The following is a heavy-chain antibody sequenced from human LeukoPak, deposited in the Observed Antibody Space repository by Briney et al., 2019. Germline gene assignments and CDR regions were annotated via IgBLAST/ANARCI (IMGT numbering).Heavy chain of an antibody. J-gene: IGHJ4*02. CDR3: AKRSPVTTYYFDS. Sequence: GGSLRLSCAASGFTFSSYGMSWVRQAPGKGLEWVSSMSASGGSTLYADSVKGRFTISRDNSKNMLYLQMNSLRDEDTAVYHCAKRSPVTTYYFDSWGQGTLVTVSS. CDR1: GFTFSSYG. D-gene: IGHD4-17*01. CDR2: MSASGGST. V-gene: IGHV3-23*01.